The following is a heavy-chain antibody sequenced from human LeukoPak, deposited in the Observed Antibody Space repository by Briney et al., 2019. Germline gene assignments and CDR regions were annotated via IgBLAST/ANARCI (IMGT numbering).Heavy chain of an antibody. CDR3: ARDRGWLQYIDY. V-gene: IGHV3-20*04. D-gene: IGHD5-24*01. J-gene: IGHJ4*02. Sequence: GGSLRLSCAASGFTFGDYGMSWVRQAPGKGLEWVSSINWNGGNTAYADSVEGRFTISRDTAKDSLYLQLNSLRAEDTALYYCARDRGWLQYIDYWGQGTLVTVSS. CDR1: GFTFGDYG. CDR2: INWNGGNT.